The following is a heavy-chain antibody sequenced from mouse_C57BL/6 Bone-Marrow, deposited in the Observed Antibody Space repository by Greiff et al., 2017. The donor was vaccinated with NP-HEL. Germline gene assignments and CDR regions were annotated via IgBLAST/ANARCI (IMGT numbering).Heavy chain of an antibody. CDR3: ARTATVVATYDY. CDR1: GYTFTSYW. V-gene: IGHV1-64*01. J-gene: IGHJ2*01. CDR2: IHPNSGST. D-gene: IGHD1-1*01. Sequence: VQLQQPGAELVKPGASVKLSCKASGYTFTSYWMHWVKQRPGQGLEWIGMIHPNSGSTNYNEKFKSKATLTVDKSSSTAYMQLSSLTSEDAADYYCARTATVVATYDYWGQGTTLTVSS.